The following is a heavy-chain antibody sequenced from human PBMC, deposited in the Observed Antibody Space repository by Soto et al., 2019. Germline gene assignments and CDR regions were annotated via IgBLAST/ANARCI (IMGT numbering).Heavy chain of an antibody. CDR3: ARCIVVVVAATQSFDY. J-gene: IGHJ4*02. CDR2: IYYSGST. V-gene: IGHV4-59*08. CDR1: GGSISSHY. Sequence: SETLSLTCTVSGGSISSHYWSWIRQPPGQGLEWIGYIYYSGSTNYNPSLKSRVTISVDTSKNQFSLKLSSVTAADTAVYYCARCIVVVVAATQSFDYWGQGTLVTVSS. D-gene: IGHD2-15*01.